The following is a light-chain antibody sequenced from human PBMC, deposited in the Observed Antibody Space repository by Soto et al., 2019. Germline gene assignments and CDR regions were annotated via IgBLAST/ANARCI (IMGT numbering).Light chain of an antibody. CDR3: PQYDSWK. J-gene: IGKJ1*01. Sequence: QPLSPGESATLFCRASQSVSSYLAWYQQKPGQAPRLLIYGASSRATGIPDRFSGSGSGTDFALTISRLEPEDFAVYYCPQYDSWKFRQGTKVDIK. CDR1: QSVSSY. V-gene: IGKV3-20*01. CDR2: GAS.